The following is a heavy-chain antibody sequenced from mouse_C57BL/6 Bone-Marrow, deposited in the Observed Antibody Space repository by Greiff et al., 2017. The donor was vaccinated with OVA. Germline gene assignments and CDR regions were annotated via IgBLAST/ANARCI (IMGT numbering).Heavy chain of an antibody. V-gene: IGHV1-81*01. CDR3: ARWSSYGALMDY. CDR2: IYPRSGNT. D-gene: IGHD1-1*01. CDR1: GYTFTSYG. Sequence: VQLQESGAELARPGASVKLSCKASGYTFTSYGISWVKQRTGQGLEWIGEIYPRSGNTYYNEKFKGKATLTADKSSSTAYMELRSLTSEDAAVYFCARWSSYGALMDYWGQGTSVTVSS. J-gene: IGHJ4*01.